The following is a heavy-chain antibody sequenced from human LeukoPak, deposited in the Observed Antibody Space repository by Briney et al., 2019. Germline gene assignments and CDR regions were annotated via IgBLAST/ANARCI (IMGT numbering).Heavy chain of an antibody. Sequence: SETLSLTCTVSGGSISGYYWSWIRQPAGKGLEWIGRIYTSGSTNYNPSLKSRVTMSVDTSKNQFSLKLSSVTAADTAVYYCARAVVVPAAIGEAYYYYMDVWGKGTTVTVSS. D-gene: IGHD2-2*02. CDR2: IYTSGST. J-gene: IGHJ6*03. CDR1: GGSISGYY. V-gene: IGHV4-4*07. CDR3: ARAVVVPAAIGEAYYYYMDV.